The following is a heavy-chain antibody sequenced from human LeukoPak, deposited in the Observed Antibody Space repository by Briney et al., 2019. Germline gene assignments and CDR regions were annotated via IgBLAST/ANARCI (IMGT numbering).Heavy chain of an antibody. CDR3: AKDKGFYYDISGDYFDY. Sequence: GGSLRLSCAASGFTFSSYAMSWVRQAPGKGLEWVSAISGSGGSTYYADSVKGRFTISRDNSKNTLYLQMNSLRAEDTAVYYCAKDKGFYYDISGDYFDYWGQGTLVTVSS. CDR2: ISGSGGST. CDR1: GFTFSSYA. J-gene: IGHJ4*02. D-gene: IGHD3-9*01. V-gene: IGHV3-23*01.